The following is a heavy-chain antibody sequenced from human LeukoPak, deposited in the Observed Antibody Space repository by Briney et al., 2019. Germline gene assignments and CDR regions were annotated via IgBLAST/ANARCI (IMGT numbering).Heavy chain of an antibody. CDR2: IYYSGST. CDR1: GGAISNYY. CDR3: ARPRGSSWNNWFDP. Sequence: SETLSLTCTVSGGAISNYYWGWIRQPPGKGLEWIGSIYYSGSTYYNPSLKSRVTIPVDTSKNQFSLKLSSVTAADTAVYYCARPRGSSWNNWFDPWGQGTLVTVSS. D-gene: IGHD6-13*01. V-gene: IGHV4-39*01. J-gene: IGHJ5*02.